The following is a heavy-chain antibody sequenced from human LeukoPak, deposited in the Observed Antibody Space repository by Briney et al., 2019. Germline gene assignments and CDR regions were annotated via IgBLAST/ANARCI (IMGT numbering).Heavy chain of an antibody. J-gene: IGHJ4*02. Sequence: PSETLSLTCIVSGGSISSLNLWSWIRQPPGKGLEWIGYIYYSGSTYYNPSLKSRVTTSVDTSKNQFSLKLSSVTAADTAVYYCARAGLTGTTGDYWGQGTLVTVSS. CDR1: GGSISSLNL. D-gene: IGHD1-7*01. CDR2: IYYSGST. CDR3: ARAGLTGTTGDY. V-gene: IGHV4-30-4*01.